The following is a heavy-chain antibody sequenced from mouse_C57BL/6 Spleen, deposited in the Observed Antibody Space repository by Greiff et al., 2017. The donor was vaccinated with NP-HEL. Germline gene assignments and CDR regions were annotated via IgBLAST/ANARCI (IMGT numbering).Heavy chain of an antibody. D-gene: IGHD1-1*01. J-gene: IGHJ2*01. CDR2: IRNKANNHAT. CDR1: GFTFSDAW. CDR3: TRGTTVVAPFDY. Sequence: EVKLVASGGGLVQPGGSMKLSCAASGFTFSDAWMDWVRPSPEKGLEWVAEIRNKANNHATYYAESVTGRFNLSRDESKSSVYLQMNSLRAEDTGIYYCTRGTTVVAPFDYWGQGTTLTVSS. V-gene: IGHV6-6*01.